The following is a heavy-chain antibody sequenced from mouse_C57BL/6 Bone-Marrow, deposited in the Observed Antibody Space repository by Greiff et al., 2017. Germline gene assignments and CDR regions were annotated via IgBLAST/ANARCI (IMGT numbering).Heavy chain of an antibody. CDR3: AKPHYYYGSSYDYAMDY. J-gene: IGHJ4*01. Sequence: QVQLKESGPGLVQPSQSLSITCTVSGFSLTSYGVHWVRQSPGKGLEWLGVIWRGGSTDYNAAFMSRLSITKDNSKSQVFFKMNSLQADDTVIYYCAKPHYYYGSSYDYAMDYWGQGTSVTVSS. V-gene: IGHV2-5*01. CDR1: GFSLTSYG. CDR2: IWRGGST. D-gene: IGHD1-1*01.